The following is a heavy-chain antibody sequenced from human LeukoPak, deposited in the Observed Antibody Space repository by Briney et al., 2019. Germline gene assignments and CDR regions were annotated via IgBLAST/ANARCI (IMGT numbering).Heavy chain of an antibody. CDR2: VSNSGDYI. D-gene: IGHD2-8*01. Sequence: GGSLRLSCAASGFTFSSYSMNWVRQAPGKGLEWVSSVSNSGDYIHYADSVKGRFTISRDNSKNSPYLQMNSLRAEDTAVYYCARALIGYYFDYWGQGTLVTVSS. J-gene: IGHJ4*02. CDR1: GFTFSSYS. V-gene: IGHV3-21*06. CDR3: ARALIGYYFDY.